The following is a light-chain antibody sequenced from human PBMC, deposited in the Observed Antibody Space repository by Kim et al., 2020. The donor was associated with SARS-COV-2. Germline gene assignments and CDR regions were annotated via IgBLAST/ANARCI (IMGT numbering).Light chain of an antibody. CDR3: AAWDDSLNGQVV. CDR1: SSNIGSNT. Sequence: QRVTISCSGSSSNIGSNTVNWYPHLSGTAPTLLIYSDKQRPSGVPARFSGSKSGTSAFLAISGLQSADEADYYCAAWDDSLNGQVVFGGGTQLTVL. J-gene: IGLJ2*01. V-gene: IGLV1-44*01. CDR2: SDK.